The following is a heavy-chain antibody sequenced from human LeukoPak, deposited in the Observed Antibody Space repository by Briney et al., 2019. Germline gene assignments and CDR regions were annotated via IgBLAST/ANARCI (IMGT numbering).Heavy chain of an antibody. CDR2: INPNSGGT. CDR3: ARDLDPYCNLGSCYDY. J-gene: IGHJ4*02. Sequence: ASVKVPCKASGYTFTGNYMHWVRQAPGQGLEWMGWINPNSGGTHYAQRFQGRVTMTRDTSITTAYMELSRLTSDDTAVYYCARDLDPYCNLGSCYDYWGQGTLVTVSS. CDR1: GYTFTGNY. V-gene: IGHV1-2*02. D-gene: IGHD2-15*01.